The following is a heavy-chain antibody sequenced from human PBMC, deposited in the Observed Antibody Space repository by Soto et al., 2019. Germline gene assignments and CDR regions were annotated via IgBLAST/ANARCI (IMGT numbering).Heavy chain of an antibody. CDR2: IYYSGST. J-gene: IGHJ4*02. CDR1: GGSISSGGYY. V-gene: IGHV4-31*03. CDR3: AISRWEARVGADY. Sequence: QVQLQESGPGLVKPSQTLSLTCTVSGGSISSGGYYWSWIRQHPGKGLEWIGYIYYSGSTYYNPSIKSRVTISVATSKNQFSLKLSSVTAAATSVYYCAISRWEARVGADYWGQGTLVTVSS. D-gene: IGHD1-26*01.